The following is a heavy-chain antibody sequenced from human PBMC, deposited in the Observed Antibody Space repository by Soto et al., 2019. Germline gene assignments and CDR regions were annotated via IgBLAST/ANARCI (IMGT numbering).Heavy chain of an antibody. Sequence: GGSLRLSCAASGFTFSSYGMHWVRQAPGKGLVWVSRINSDGSSTSYADSVKGRFTIPRDNAKNTLYLQMNSLRAEDTAVYYCARDGWLHDFDYWGQGTLVTVSS. CDR3: ARDGWLHDFDY. J-gene: IGHJ4*02. CDR2: INSDGSST. V-gene: IGHV3-74*01. CDR1: GFTFSSYG. D-gene: IGHD6-19*01.